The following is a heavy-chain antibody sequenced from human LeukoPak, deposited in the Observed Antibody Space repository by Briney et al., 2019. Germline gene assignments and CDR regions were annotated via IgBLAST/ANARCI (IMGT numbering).Heavy chain of an antibody. Sequence: ASVKVSCKASGYTFTSYYMHWVRQAPGQGLEWMGIINPSGGSTSYAQKFRGRVTMTRDTSTSTVYMELSSLRSEDTAVYYCARDGRIAVAGTVPNWFDPWGQGTLVTVSS. CDR2: INPSGGST. J-gene: IGHJ5*02. CDR1: GYTFTSYY. V-gene: IGHV1-46*01. CDR3: ARDGRIAVAGTVPNWFDP. D-gene: IGHD6-19*01.